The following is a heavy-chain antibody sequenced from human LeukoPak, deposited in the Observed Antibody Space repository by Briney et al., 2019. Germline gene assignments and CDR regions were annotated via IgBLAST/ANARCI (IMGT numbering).Heavy chain of an antibody. D-gene: IGHD3-22*01. V-gene: IGHV1-46*01. CDR1: GYTFTNYY. J-gene: IGHJ3*02. Sequence: ASVKVSCKASGYTFTNYYIHWVRQAPGEGLDRMGIINPSGGSTSYAPKFQGRVTMTRDMSTSTVYMELSSLRSEDTAVYYCARGHFYVSSDYHDTFDIWGQGTMVTVSS. CDR3: ARGHFYVSSDYHDTFDI. CDR2: INPSGGST.